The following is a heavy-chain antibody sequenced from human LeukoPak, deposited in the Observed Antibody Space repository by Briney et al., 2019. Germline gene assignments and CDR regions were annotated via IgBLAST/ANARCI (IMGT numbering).Heavy chain of an antibody. D-gene: IGHD3-10*01. V-gene: IGHV3-21*04. J-gene: IGHJ4*02. CDR2: ISSSSNYL. Sequence: GGSLRLSCAASGFIFSSYTMNWVRLAPGKGLEWVSSISSSSNYLYYAESVNGRFTISRDNAKNSLYLQMNSLRAEDTAVYYCAKGMVRGVILKGFDYWGQGTLVTVSS. CDR3: AKGMVRGVILKGFDY. CDR1: GFIFSSYT.